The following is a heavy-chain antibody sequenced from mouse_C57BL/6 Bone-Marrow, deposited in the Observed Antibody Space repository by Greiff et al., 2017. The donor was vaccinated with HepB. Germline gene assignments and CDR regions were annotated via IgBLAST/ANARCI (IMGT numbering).Heavy chain of an antibody. J-gene: IGHJ1*03. D-gene: IGHD1-1*01. CDR3: ARQGITTDWYFDV. CDR1: GFTFSDYY. V-gene: IGHV5-12*01. Sequence: EVKLMESGGGLVQPGGSLKLSCAASGFTFSDYYMYWVRQTPEKRLEWVAYISNGGGSTYYPDTVKGRFTISRDNAKNTLYLQMSRLKSEDTAMYYCARQGITTDWYFDVWGTGTTVTVSS. CDR2: ISNGGGST.